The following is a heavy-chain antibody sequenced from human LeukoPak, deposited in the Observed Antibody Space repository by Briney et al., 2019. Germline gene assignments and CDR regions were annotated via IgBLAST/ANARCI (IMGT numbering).Heavy chain of an antibody. CDR3: ARGTTRLCPDY. CDR2: FTVGGNT. J-gene: IGHJ4*02. CDR1: GYAISGVYY. V-gene: IGHV4-38-2*01. D-gene: IGHD1-7*01. Sequence: PQTMSLTCAVSGYAISGVYYWGWIRQPPGKGLEWIGSFTVGGNTYYNPSLKSRVTMSVDTSKNQFSLNLSSVTAADTAVYYCARGTTRLCPDYWGQGTLVILSS.